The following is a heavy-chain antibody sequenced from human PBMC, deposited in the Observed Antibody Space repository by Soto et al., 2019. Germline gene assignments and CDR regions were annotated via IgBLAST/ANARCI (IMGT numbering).Heavy chain of an antibody. CDR2: IYWDDDK. V-gene: IGHV2-5*02. CDR1: GFSLTTSGVG. J-gene: IGHJ4*02. D-gene: IGHD3-3*01. CDR3: AHRILRTVFGLVTTTAIYFDF. Sequence: QITLNESGPTVVKPAETLTLTCTFSGFSLTTSGVGVGWIRQSPGKAPEWIALIYWDDDKRYSASLKSRLTITKDHSKNQVVLTMASVDPADTATYYCAHRILRTVFGLVTTTAIYFDFWGQGTPVVVSS.